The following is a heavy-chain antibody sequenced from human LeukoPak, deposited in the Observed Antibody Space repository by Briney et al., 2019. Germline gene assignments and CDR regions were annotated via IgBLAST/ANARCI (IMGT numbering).Heavy chain of an antibody. Sequence: GRSLRLSCAASTFTFTSYAMHWVRQAPGKGLECMALISYDGSDKYYADSVKGRFTISRDNSKNTLYLQMNSLRAEDTAVYYCAKDGPGGGTPNYYFDFWGQGTLVTVSS. V-gene: IGHV3-30*01. D-gene: IGHD3-10*01. CDR2: ISYDGSDK. CDR3: AKDGPGGGTPNYYFDF. J-gene: IGHJ4*01. CDR1: TFTFTSYA.